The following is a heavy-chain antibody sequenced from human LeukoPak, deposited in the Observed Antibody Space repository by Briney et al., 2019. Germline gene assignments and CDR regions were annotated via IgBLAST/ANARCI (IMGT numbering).Heavy chain of an antibody. V-gene: IGHV4-34*01. CDR3: ASFGVEGLTIFGVVPSPS. D-gene: IGHD3-3*01. CDR2: INHSGST. J-gene: IGHJ4*02. Sequence: SETLSLTCAVYGGSFSDYYWSLIRQTPGKGLEWIGEINHSGSTSYNSSLKSRVTISVDTSKNQFSLKLSSVTAADTAVYYCASFGVEGLTIFGVVPSPSWGQGTLVTVSS. CDR1: GGSFSDYY.